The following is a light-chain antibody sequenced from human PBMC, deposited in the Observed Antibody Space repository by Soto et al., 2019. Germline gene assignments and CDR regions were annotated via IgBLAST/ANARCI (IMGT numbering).Light chain of an antibody. CDR2: VTS. V-gene: IGKV3-20*01. Sequence: ENVLTQSPGTLSVSPGERATLSCRASQSIGRSSLAWYQQKPGHAPRLIMYVTSSRATGIPDRFSGSGSGTECTLNISRLEPEEFAVYYCQQFGSSWLTFGQGNKVEI. CDR3: QQFGSSWLT. J-gene: IGKJ1*01. CDR1: QSIGRSS.